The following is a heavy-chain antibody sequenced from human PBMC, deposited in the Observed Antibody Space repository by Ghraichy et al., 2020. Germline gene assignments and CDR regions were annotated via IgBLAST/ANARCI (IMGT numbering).Heavy chain of an antibody. Sequence: GGSLRLSCAASGFTFSDYYMSWIRQAPGKGLEWVSSISSSGRTIYYADSVKGRFTISRDNAKNSLYLQMNSLRAEDTSVYYCARDRNYYDSSGYYTDDAFDIWGQGTMVTVSS. CDR1: GFTFSDYY. CDR3: ARDRNYYDSSGYYTDDAFDI. J-gene: IGHJ3*02. D-gene: IGHD3-22*01. V-gene: IGHV3-11*01. CDR2: ISSSGRTI.